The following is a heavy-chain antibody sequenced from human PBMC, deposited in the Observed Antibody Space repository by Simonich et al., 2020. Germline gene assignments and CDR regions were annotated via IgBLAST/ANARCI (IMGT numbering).Heavy chain of an antibody. Sequence: VQLLQFGAEVKKPGASVKVYCKDSGYTFNSYGISWMRQAPEQGLEWMGWISASNGNTNYAQNLQGRVTMTTATSTRTAYMELRSLRSDDTAVYYCARDQGGRAAAATDYWGQGTLVTVSS. V-gene: IGHV1-18*01. D-gene: IGHD6-13*01. CDR1: GYTFNSYG. J-gene: IGHJ4*02. CDR3: ARDQGGRAAAATDY. CDR2: ISASNGNT.